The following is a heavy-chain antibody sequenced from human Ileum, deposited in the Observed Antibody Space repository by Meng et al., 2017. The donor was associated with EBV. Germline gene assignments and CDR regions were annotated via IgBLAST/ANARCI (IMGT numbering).Heavy chain of an antibody. CDR3: AREEGGRFDS. V-gene: IGHV1-3*01. CDR2: INPGIGSK. Sequence: VTSTADMKKPGVHVGTSLKPSGYHVDDNTIQWRRQAPGQRLEWLGWINPGIGSKYYSKTIRGRPTITMDTSASTVYMRLTSLTSEDTAVYYCAREEGGRFDSWGQGTLVTVSS. J-gene: IGHJ4*02. D-gene: IGHD2-15*01. CDR1: GYHVDDNT.